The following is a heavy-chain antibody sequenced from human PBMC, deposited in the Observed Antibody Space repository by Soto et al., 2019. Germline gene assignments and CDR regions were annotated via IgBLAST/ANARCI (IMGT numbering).Heavy chain of an antibody. V-gene: IGHV4-59*01. CDR3: ARVFDSSGYSRNDY. D-gene: IGHD3-22*01. CDR2: INYSGNT. Sequence: TLSLTCTVSGGSISTYYWSWIRQPPGKGLEWIGYINYSGNTNYNPSLKSRVTISVDTSKNQFSLKLTSVTAADTAVYYCARVFDSSGYSRNDYWGQGTLVTVSS. J-gene: IGHJ4*02. CDR1: GGSISTYY.